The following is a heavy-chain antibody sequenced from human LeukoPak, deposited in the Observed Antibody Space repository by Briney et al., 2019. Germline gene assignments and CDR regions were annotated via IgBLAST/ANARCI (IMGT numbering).Heavy chain of an antibody. J-gene: IGHJ4*02. V-gene: IGHV4-59*05. Sequence: SETLSLTCTVSGGSISSYYWSWIRQPPGKGLEWIRSIYYSGSTYYNPSLKSRVTISVDTSKNQFSLKLSSVTAADTAVYYCAMGILEMATTYYFDYWGQGTLVTVSS. CDR3: AMGILEMATTYYFDY. CDR1: GGSISSYY. CDR2: IYYSGST. D-gene: IGHD5-24*01.